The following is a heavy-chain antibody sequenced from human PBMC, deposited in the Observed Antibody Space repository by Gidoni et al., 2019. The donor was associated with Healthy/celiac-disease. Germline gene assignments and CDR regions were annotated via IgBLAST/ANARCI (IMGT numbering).Heavy chain of an antibody. Sequence: QVQLVVSGGGVVQPGRSLRLSCAASGFTFSRYAMHWVRQAPGKGLEWVAVISYDGSNKYYADSVKGRFTISRDNSKNTLYLQMNSLRAEDTAVYYCARPTNSPLWFGESSYYFDYWGQGTLVTVSS. CDR1: GFTFSRYA. J-gene: IGHJ4*02. CDR2: ISYDGSNK. CDR3: ARPTNSPLWFGESSYYFDY. D-gene: IGHD3-10*01. V-gene: IGHV3-30-3*01.